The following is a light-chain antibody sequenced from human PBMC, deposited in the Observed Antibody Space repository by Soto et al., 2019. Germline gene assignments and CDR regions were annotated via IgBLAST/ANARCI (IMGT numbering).Light chain of an antibody. J-gene: IGKJ1*01. CDR2: WAS. CDR3: QQYYSTPRT. CDR1: QSVLDSSNNKNY. V-gene: IGKV4-1*01. Sequence: DIVMTQSPDSLAVSLGERATIKCKCSQSVLDSSNNKNYLAWYQQKPGQPPKLLIYWASTRKSGVPDRFSGSGSGTDFTLTISSLQAEDVAVYYCQQYYSTPRTFGQGTKVEIK.